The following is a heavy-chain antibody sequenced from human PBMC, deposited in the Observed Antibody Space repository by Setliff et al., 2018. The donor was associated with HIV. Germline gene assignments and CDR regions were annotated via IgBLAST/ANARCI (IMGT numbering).Heavy chain of an antibody. V-gene: IGHV4-34*01. J-gene: IGHJ6*02. CDR3: ARGRSCSSSSCNLVNYYYYGMDV. CDR2: IIHTGST. D-gene: IGHD2-2*01. Sequence: PSETLSLTCAVYGGSFSGYYWSWIRQPPGKGLEWIGEIIHTGSTNYNPSLKSRVTISVDTSKNQFSLRLSSVTAADTAVYYCARGRSCSSSSCNLVNYYYYGMDVWGHGATVTVSS. CDR1: GGSFSGYY.